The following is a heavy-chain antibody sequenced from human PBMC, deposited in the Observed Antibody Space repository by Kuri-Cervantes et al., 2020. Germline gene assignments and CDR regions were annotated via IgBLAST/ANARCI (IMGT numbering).Heavy chain of an antibody. CDR3: ARRRYSVSYSWGGYYYYGMDV. V-gene: IGHV4-59*01. D-gene: IGHD1-26*01. J-gene: IGHJ6*02. Sequence: SETLSLTCTVSGGPISSYDWGWIRQPAGKGPEWIGYIYYSGSTNYNPSLKSLVTRSVDTSKNQFSLKLSSVTAADTAVYYCARRRYSVSYSWGGYYYYGMDVWGQGTTVTVSS. CDR1: GGPISSYD. CDR2: IYYSGST.